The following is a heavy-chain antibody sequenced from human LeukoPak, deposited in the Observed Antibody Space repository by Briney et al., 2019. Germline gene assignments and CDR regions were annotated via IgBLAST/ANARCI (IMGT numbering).Heavy chain of an antibody. CDR2: IKQDGSEI. CDR3: ATIEAVRFHY. D-gene: IGHD6-19*01. Sequence: GGSLRLSCAASGFTFSNYNMSWVRQAPGKGLEWVANIKQDGSEIYYLDPVKGRFTISRDNAKNSLYLQMNSLRVEDTAVYYCATIEAVRFHYWGQGTLVTVSS. CDR1: GFTFSNYN. J-gene: IGHJ4*02. V-gene: IGHV3-7*01.